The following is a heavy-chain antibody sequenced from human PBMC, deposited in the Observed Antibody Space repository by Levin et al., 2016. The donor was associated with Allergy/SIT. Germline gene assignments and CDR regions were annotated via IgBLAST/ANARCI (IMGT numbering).Heavy chain of an antibody. CDR1: GGSISSPSYF. CDR3: ARFRPDRYYYQYMDV. Sequence: SETLSLTCTVSGGSISSPSYFWNWLRQPAGKGLEWIGRVFSSGDTDYSSSLASRVTISLDTSKNQFSLNLTSLTPADTAVYYCARFRPDRYYYQYMDVWGKGTTVTVSS. J-gene: IGHJ6*03. CDR2: VFSSGDT. V-gene: IGHV4-61*02.